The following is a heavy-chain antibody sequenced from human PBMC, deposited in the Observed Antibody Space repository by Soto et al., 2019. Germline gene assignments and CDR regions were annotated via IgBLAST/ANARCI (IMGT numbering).Heavy chain of an antibody. V-gene: IGHV3-9*01. CDR2: ISWNSGSI. J-gene: IGHJ6*02. D-gene: IGHD5-18*01. CDR1: GFTFDDYA. Sequence: EVQLVESGGGLVQPGRSLRLSCAASGFTFDDYAMHWVRQAPGKGLEWVSGISWNSGSIGYADSVKGRFTISRDNAKNSLYLQMNSLRAEDTALYYCAKAHSYGREKQDYYYYGMDVWGQGTTVTVSS. CDR3: AKAHSYGREKQDYYYYGMDV.